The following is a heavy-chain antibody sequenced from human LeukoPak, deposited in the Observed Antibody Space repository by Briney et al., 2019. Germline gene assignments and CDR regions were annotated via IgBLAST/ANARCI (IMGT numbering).Heavy chain of an antibody. CDR3: AREPPRRNIVVVVAATVEAFDI. Sequence: PSETLSLTCTVSGGSISSYYWSWIRQPAGKGLEWIGRIYTSGSTNYNPSLKSRVTMSVDTSKNQFSLKLSSVTAEDTAVYYCAREPPRRNIVVVVAATVEAFDIWGQGTMVTVSS. CDR1: GGSISSYY. J-gene: IGHJ3*02. V-gene: IGHV4-4*07. CDR2: IYTSGST. D-gene: IGHD2-15*01.